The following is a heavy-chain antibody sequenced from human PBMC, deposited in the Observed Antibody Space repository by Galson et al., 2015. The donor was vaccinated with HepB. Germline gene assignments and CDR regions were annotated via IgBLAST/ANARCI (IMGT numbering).Heavy chain of an antibody. Sequence: SLRLSCAASGFTFSSYGMHWVRQAPGKGLEWVAVISYDGSNKYYADSVKGRFTISRDNSKNTLYLQMNSLRAEDTAVYYCAKQSSWTRGDYYFDYWGQGTLVTVSS. J-gene: IGHJ4*02. CDR1: GFTFSSYG. D-gene: IGHD6-13*01. CDR3: AKQSSWTRGDYYFDY. V-gene: IGHV3-30*18. CDR2: ISYDGSNK.